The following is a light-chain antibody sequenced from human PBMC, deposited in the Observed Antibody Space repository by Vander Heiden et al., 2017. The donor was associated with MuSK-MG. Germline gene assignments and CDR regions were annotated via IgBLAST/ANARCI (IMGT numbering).Light chain of an antibody. J-gene: IGLJ3*02. CDR2: EVS. CDR3: SSYAGSSTFWV. Sequence: QSALTQPASVSGSPGQSITISCTGTSSDVGSYNLVSWYQQHPGKAPKLMIYEVSKRPSGVSNRFSGSKSGNTASLTISGLQAEDEADYYCSSYAGSSTFWVFGGGTKLTVL. V-gene: IGLV2-23*02. CDR1: SSDVGSYNL.